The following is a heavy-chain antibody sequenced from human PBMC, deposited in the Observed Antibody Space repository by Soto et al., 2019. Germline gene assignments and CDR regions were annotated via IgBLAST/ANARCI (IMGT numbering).Heavy chain of an antibody. Sequence: GGSLRLSCAASGFTFSGHSMNWVRQAPGKGLEWVSSISSSSSYIYYADSVKGRFTISRDNAKNSLYLQMNSLRAEDTAVYYCARDGIQLWLPDYWGQGTMVTVSS. D-gene: IGHD5-18*01. CDR3: ARDGIQLWLPDY. V-gene: IGHV3-21*01. CDR2: ISSSSSYI. CDR1: GFTFSGHS. J-gene: IGHJ4*02.